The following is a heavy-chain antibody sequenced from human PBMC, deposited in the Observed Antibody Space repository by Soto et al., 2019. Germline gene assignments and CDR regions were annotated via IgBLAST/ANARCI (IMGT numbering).Heavy chain of an antibody. Sequence: ETLSLTCTVSGGSISSSSYYWGWIRQPPGKGLEWIGSIYYSGSTYYNPSLKSRVTISVDTSKNQFSLKLSSVTAADTAVYYCARISSEAFSRYYFDHWGQGTLVTVSS. CDR2: IYYSGST. D-gene: IGHD3-16*01. CDR3: ARISSEAFSRYYFDH. V-gene: IGHV4-39*01. J-gene: IGHJ4*02. CDR1: GGSISSSSYY.